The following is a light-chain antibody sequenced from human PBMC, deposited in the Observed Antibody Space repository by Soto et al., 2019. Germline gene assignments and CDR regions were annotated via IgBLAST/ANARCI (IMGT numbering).Light chain of an antibody. J-gene: IGKJ4*01. CDR3: QQSYSTPLT. CDR2: AAS. CDR1: QSISSY. Sequence: DIQMTQSPSSLSASVGDRVTIPCRASQSISSYLNWYQKKPGKAPTILIYAASSLQSGVPSRFSGSGSGTDFTLTISSLQPEDFATYYGQQSYSTPLTFGGGTMVEIK. V-gene: IGKV1-39*01.